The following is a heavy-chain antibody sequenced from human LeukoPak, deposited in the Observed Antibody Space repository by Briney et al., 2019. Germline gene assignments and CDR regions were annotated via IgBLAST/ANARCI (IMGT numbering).Heavy chain of an antibody. V-gene: IGHV4-39*07. J-gene: IGHJ3*02. CDR1: GVSISSGSNY. D-gene: IGHD3-10*01. Sequence: SETLSLTCSVSGVSISSGSNYWGWIRQPPGKTLEWNGSSYSSGCTYYNPSLKSRVIILIDTAKNHFSLNLSSVTAADTAVYYCARSDGYGLVGIWGQGTMVTVSS. CDR3: ARSDGYGLVGI. CDR2: SYSSGCT.